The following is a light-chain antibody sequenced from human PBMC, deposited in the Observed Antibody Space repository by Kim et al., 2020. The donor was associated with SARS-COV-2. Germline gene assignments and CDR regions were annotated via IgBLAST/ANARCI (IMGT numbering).Light chain of an antibody. V-gene: IGLV2-14*03. CDR3: SSYTSSSTPYV. J-gene: IGLJ1*01. CDR2: DVS. CDR1: SSDGGGYNY. Sequence: SITISCTQTSSDGGGYNYVSWYQQHPGKAPKLMIYDVSNRPSGVSNRFSGSKSGNTASLTISGLQAEDEADYYCSSYTSSSTPYVFGTGTKVTVL.